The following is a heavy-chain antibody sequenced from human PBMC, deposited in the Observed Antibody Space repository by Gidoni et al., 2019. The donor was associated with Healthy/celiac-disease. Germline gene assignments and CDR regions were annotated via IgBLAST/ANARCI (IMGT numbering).Heavy chain of an antibody. CDR1: GGSISSYY. V-gene: IGHV4-4*07. CDR3: ARELVTYYYGLGSYAWFDP. Sequence: QVQLQESGPGLVKPSETLSLTCTVSGGSISSYYWSWIRQPPGKGLSWLGRLYTSGSANYTPSLKSRVTMSVDTSKNQFSLKLSSVTAADTAVYYCARELVTYYYGLGSYAWFDPWGQGTLVTVSS. CDR2: LYTSGSA. D-gene: IGHD3-10*01. J-gene: IGHJ5*02.